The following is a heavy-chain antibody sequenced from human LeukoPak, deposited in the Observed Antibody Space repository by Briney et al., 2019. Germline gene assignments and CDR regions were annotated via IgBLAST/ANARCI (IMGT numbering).Heavy chain of an antibody. V-gene: IGHV4-31*03. Sequence: PSQTLSLTCTVSGVSISGDNYYWNWIRQHPGKGLEWIGNIYYSGSTYYNPSLKSRVTLVVDTSKNQFSLLLTSVSTADTAVYYCARLYGSGKNYFDYWGQGTLVTVSS. CDR3: ARLYGSGKNYFDY. CDR1: GVSISGDNYY. D-gene: IGHD3-10*01. J-gene: IGHJ4*02. CDR2: IYYSGST.